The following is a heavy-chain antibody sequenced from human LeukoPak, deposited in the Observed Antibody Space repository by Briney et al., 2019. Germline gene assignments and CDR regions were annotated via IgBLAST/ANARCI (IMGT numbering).Heavy chain of an antibody. J-gene: IGHJ4*02. CDR2: IWYDGSNK. CDR1: GFTFRSYG. D-gene: IGHD6-19*01. V-gene: IGHV3-33*01. Sequence: PGGSLRLSCAASGFTFRSYGMHGVRQAPGKGLEWVAVIWYDGSNKYYADSVKGRFTISRDNSKNTLYLQMNSLRVEDTAVYYCARTSYTSGCMDYWGQGTLVTVSS. CDR3: ARTSYTSGCMDY.